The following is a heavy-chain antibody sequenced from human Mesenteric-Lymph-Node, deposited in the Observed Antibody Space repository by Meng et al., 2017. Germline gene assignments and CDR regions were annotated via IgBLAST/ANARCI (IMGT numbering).Heavy chain of an antibody. D-gene: IGHD3-10*02. CDR3: ATDVRGFTSYGAFQH. V-gene: IGHV1-24*01. CDR2: FDPEDGET. J-gene: IGHJ1*01. Sequence: QVHLVQVVAAVKKAGASVKVSCKASGYTLTELSMHWVRQAPGKGLEWMGGFDPEDGETIYAQKFQGRVTMTEDTSTDTAYMELSSLRSEDTAVYYCATDVRGFTSYGAFQHWGQGTLVTVSS. CDR1: GYTLTELS.